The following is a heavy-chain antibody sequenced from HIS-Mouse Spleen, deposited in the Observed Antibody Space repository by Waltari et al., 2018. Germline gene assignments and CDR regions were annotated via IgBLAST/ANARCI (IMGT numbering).Heavy chain of an antibody. V-gene: IGHV1-69*04. CDR1: GGTFSSYA. CDR3: AREWYWGSKQGIDY. Sequence: QVQLVQSGAEVKKPGSSVKVSCKASGGTFSSYAISWVRQAPGQGLEWMGRINPILGIAKDAKKVQGRVTITADKSTSTAYMELSSLRSEDTAVYYCAREWYWGSKQGIDYWGQGTLVTVSS. J-gene: IGHJ4*02. CDR2: INPILGIA. D-gene: IGHD7-27*01.